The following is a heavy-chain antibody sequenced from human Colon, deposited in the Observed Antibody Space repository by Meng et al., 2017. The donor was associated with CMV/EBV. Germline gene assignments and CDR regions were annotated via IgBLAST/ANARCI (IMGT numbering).Heavy chain of an antibody. V-gene: IGHV3-7*01. CDR3: AREIRGITNTGPIIIPLEY. D-gene: IGHD3-16*01. Sequence: GESLKISCAASGFTFSNYWMTWLRQAPGRGLELVAHIKEDGSEKYFVGSVKGRFTISRDNAKNSLYLQMNSLRAEDTAVYYCAREIRGITNTGPIIIPLEYWGQGTLVTVSS. J-gene: IGHJ4*02. CDR1: GFTFSNYW. CDR2: IKEDGSEK.